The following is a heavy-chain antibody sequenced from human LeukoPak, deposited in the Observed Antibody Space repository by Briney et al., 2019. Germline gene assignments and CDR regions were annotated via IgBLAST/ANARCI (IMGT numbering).Heavy chain of an antibody. V-gene: IGHV3-9*01. CDR3: AKDRQQLVRGDFDY. Sequence: GGSLRLSCAASGFTFDDYAMHWVRQAPGKGLEWVSDISWNSGSIGYADSVKGRFTISRDNAKNSLYLQMNSLRAEDTALYYCAKDRQQLVRGDFDYWGQGTLVTVSS. CDR2: ISWNSGSI. J-gene: IGHJ4*02. CDR1: GFTFDDYA. D-gene: IGHD6-6*01.